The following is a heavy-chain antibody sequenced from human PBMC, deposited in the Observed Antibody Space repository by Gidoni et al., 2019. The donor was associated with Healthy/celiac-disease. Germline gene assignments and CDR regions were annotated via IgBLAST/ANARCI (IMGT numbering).Heavy chain of an antibody. D-gene: IGHD3-3*01. CDR1: GFTFGSYS. CDR3: ARDSEWLPPDAFDI. J-gene: IGHJ3*02. CDR2: ISSSSSYI. Sequence: EVQLVESGGGLVKPGGSLRLSCAASGFTFGSYSMNWVRQAPGKGLEWVSSISSSSSYIYYADSVKGRFTISRDNAKNSLYLQMNSLRAEDTAVYYCARDSEWLPPDAFDIWGQGTMVTVSS. V-gene: IGHV3-21*01.